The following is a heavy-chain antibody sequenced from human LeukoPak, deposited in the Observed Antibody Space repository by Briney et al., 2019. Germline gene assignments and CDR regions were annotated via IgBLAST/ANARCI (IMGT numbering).Heavy chain of an antibody. V-gene: IGHV3-30-3*01. Sequence: PGRSLRLSCAASGFTFSSYAMHWVRQAPGKGLEWVAVISYDGSNKYYADSVKGRFTISRDNSKNTLYLQMNSLRAEDTAVYYCARSDTGGQLALDWGQGTLVTASS. CDR3: ARSDTGGQLALD. D-gene: IGHD6-13*01. J-gene: IGHJ4*02. CDR2: ISYDGSNK. CDR1: GFTFSSYA.